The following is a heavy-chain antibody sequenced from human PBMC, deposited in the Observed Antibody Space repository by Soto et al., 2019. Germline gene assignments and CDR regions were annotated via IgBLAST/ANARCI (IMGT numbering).Heavy chain of an antibody. Sequence: EVQLVESGGGLVQPGGSLRLSCAVSAFTVSSNYMNWVRQAPGKGLEWVSVIYSGGDTYYADSVKDRFTISRDNSKNTRYLQMNSLRAEDTAVYYGAREGRGGGWFDPWGQGTLVTVSS. V-gene: IGHV3-66*01. CDR3: AREGRGGGWFDP. D-gene: IGHD3-10*01. CDR1: AFTVSSNY. CDR2: IYSGGDT. J-gene: IGHJ5*02.